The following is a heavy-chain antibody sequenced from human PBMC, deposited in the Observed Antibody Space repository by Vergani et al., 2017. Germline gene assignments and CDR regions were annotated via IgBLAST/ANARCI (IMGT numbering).Heavy chain of an antibody. CDR1: VYSFCNYR. D-gene: IGHD1-1*01. CDR2: IYPSDSDT. J-gene: IGHJ5*02. CDR3: ARHTTYTDS. V-gene: IGHV5-51*01. Sequence: EAELVHSGPEVTESGESLKILCNRSVYSFCNYRIVWVGQLPGKGLEWMGIIYPSDSDTRYSLSFHGQDTISADKSISTAFLQWDSLKDSDTALYYCARHTTYTDSWGQGTLVTVSS.